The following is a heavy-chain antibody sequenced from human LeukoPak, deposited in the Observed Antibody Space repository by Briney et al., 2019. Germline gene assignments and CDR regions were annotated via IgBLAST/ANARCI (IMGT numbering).Heavy chain of an antibody. J-gene: IGHJ4*02. CDR1: GFTFSSYG. D-gene: IGHD3-22*01. CDR3: AKDDSSGYYSHFDY. V-gene: IGHV3-30*18. CDR2: ISYDGSNK. Sequence: GGSLRLSCIASGFTFSSYGMHWVRQAPGKGLEWVAVISYDGSNKYYADSVKGRFTISRDNSKNTLYLQMNSLRAEDTAVYYCAKDDSSGYYSHFDYWGQGTLVTVSS.